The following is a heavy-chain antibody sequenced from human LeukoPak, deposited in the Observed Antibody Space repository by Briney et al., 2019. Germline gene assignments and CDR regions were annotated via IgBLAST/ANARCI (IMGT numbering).Heavy chain of an antibody. V-gene: IGHV3-66*01. Sequence: GGSLRLSRAASGFTVSSNYMSWVRQAPGKGLEWVSVIYSGGSTYYADSVKGRFTISRDNSKNTLYLQMNSLRAEDTAVYYCARDPTTVTSYYYYGMDVWGQGTTVTVSS. D-gene: IGHD4-17*01. CDR1: GFTVSSNY. CDR2: IYSGGST. J-gene: IGHJ6*02. CDR3: ARDPTTVTSYYYYGMDV.